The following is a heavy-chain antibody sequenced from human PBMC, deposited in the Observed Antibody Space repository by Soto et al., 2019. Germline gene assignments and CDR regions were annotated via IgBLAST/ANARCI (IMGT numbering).Heavy chain of an antibody. CDR1: GYTFTSYG. Sequence: ASVKVCCKASGYTFTSYGSSWVRQSPGQGLEWMGWISAYNGNTNYAQKLQGRVTMTTDTSTSTAYMELRSLRSDDTAVYYCARDKGDQGFDYYYGMDVWGQGTTVTVSS. J-gene: IGHJ6*02. CDR3: ARDKGDQGFDYYYGMDV. V-gene: IGHV1-18*01. D-gene: IGHD3-10*01. CDR2: ISAYNGNT.